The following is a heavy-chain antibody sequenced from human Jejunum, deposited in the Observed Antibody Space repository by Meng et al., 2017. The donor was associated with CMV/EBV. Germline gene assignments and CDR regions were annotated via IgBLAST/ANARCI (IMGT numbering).Heavy chain of an antibody. V-gene: IGHV1-18*01. CDR1: GYIFNNYG. D-gene: IGHD1-14*01. CDR3: ARDLPGGTKGTWLDL. Sequence: QVRPVQSGAEVKKPGASVKVSCKASGYIFNNYGVSWVRQAPGQGPEWMGWISAYNGNTNYAQNFQGRFTMTTDTSTSTAYMELRSLRSDDTAVYYCARDLPGGTKGTWLDLWGQGTLVTVSS. J-gene: IGHJ5*02. CDR2: ISAYNGNT.